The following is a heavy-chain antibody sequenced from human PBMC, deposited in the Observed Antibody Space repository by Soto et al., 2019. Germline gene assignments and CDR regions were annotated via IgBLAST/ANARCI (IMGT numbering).Heavy chain of an antibody. CDR3: ASLPGEPNYDILTGYVGYYYYGMDV. CDR1: GGSISSSSYY. Sequence: PSETLSLTCTVSGGSISSSSYYWGWIRQPPGKGLEWIGSIYYSGSTYYNPSLKSRVTISVDTSKNQFSLKLSSVTAADTAVYYCASLPGEPNYDILTGYVGYYYYGMDVLGQLTTVTVSS. V-gene: IGHV4-39*01. CDR2: IYYSGST. J-gene: IGHJ6*02. D-gene: IGHD3-9*01.